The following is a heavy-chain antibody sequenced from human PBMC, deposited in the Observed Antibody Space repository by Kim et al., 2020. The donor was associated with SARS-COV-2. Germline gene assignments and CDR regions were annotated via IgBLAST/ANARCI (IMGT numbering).Heavy chain of an antibody. CDR1: GFTFSSYG. V-gene: IGHV3-33*01. CDR3: ARDRVYCSGGSCDSYFDY. Sequence: GGSLRLSCAASGFTFSSYGMHWVRQAPGKGLEWVAVIWYDGSNKYYADSVKGRFTISRDNSKNTLYLQMNSLRAEDTAVYYCARDRVYCSGGSCDSYFDYWGQGTLVTVSS. D-gene: IGHD2-15*01. J-gene: IGHJ4*02. CDR2: IWYDGSNK.